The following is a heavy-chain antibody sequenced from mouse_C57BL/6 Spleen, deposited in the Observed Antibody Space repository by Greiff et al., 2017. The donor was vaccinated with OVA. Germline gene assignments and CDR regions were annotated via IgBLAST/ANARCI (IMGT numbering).Heavy chain of an antibody. Sequence: EVKLMESGPGLVKPSQSLSLTCSVTGYSITSGYYWNWIRQFPGNKLEWMGYISYDGSNNYNPSLKNRISITRDTSKNQFFLKLNSVTTEDTATYYCARGDDSYWYFDGWGTGTTVTVSS. CDR2: ISYDGSN. D-gene: IGHD2-4*01. CDR1: GYSITSGYY. V-gene: IGHV3-6*01. J-gene: IGHJ1*03. CDR3: ARGDDSYWYFDG.